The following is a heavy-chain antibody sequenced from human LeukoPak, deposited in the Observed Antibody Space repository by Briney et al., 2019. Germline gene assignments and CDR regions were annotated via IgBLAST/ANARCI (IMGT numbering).Heavy chain of an antibody. CDR3: ARSSGNYGYVFDY. J-gene: IGHJ4*02. Sequence: GGSLRLSCAASRFTLSSYSMNWVRQAPGKGLEWVSSISSSSYIYYADSLKGRFTISRDNAKSSLYLQMNSLRAEDTAVYYCARSSGNYGYVFDYWGQGTLVTVSS. CDR2: ISSSSYI. CDR1: RFTLSSYS. V-gene: IGHV3-21*01. D-gene: IGHD1-26*01.